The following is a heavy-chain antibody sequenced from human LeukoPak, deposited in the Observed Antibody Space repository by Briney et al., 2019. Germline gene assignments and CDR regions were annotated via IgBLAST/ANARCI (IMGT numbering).Heavy chain of an antibody. CDR2: INHSGST. CDR3: ASQNSTVTTCDY. J-gene: IGHJ4*02. Sequence: SETLSLTCAVYGGSFSGYYWSWLRQPPGKGLEWIGEINHSGSTNYNPSLKSRVTISVDTSKNQFSLKLSCVTAADTAVYYCASQNSTVTTCDYWGQGTLVTVSS. CDR1: GGSFSGYY. V-gene: IGHV4-34*01. D-gene: IGHD4-17*01.